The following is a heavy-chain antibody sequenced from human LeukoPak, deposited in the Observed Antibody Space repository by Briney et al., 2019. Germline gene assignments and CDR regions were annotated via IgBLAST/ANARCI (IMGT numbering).Heavy chain of an antibody. Sequence: SETLSLTCAVYGGSFSGYYWSWIRQPPGKGLEWIGYIYYSGSTYYNPSLKSRVTISVDTSKNQFSLKLSSVTAADTAVYYCARTTVAIPVNYGMDVWGQGTTVTVSS. D-gene: IGHD4-23*01. J-gene: IGHJ6*02. CDR3: ARTTVAIPVNYGMDV. CDR2: IYYSGST. V-gene: IGHV4-34*01. CDR1: GGSFSGYY.